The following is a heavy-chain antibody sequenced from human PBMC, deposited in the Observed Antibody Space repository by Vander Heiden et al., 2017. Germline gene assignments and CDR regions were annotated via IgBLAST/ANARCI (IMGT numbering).Heavy chain of an antibody. CDR2: ISSSSSTI. CDR3: ARDRGYYDSSETYDY. V-gene: IGHV3-48*02. Sequence: EVQLVESGGGLVQPGGSLRLSCAVSGFTFSSYSMNGVRQAPGKGLEWVSYISSSSSTIYYADSVKGRFTISRDNAKNSRYLQMNSLRDEDTAVYYCARDRGYYDSSETYDYWCQGTLV. D-gene: IGHD3-22*01. CDR1: GFTFSSYS. J-gene: IGHJ4*02.